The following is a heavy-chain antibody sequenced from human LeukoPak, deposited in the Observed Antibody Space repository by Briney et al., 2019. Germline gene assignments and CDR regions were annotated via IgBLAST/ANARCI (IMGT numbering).Heavy chain of an antibody. CDR2: INHSGST. D-gene: IGHD6-13*01. CDR1: GGSFSGYY. Sequence: SETLSLTCAVYGGSFSGYYWSSIRQPPGKGLEWIGEINHSGSTNYNPSLKSRVTISVDTSKNQFSLKLNSGTAADTAVYYCARGNTTGQRSSWLVRGFFDIWGQGTMVTVSS. J-gene: IGHJ3*02. V-gene: IGHV4-34*01. CDR3: ARGNTTGQRSSWLVRGFFDI.